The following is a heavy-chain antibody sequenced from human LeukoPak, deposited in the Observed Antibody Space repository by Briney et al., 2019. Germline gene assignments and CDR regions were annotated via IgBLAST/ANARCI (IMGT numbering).Heavy chain of an antibody. V-gene: IGHV4-59*08. CDR3: ARLRSGYVDY. J-gene: IGHJ4*02. D-gene: IGHD1-26*01. CDR1: GGSISSYY. CDR2: IYYSGST. Sequence: PSETLSLTCTVSGGSISSYYWSWIRQPPGKGLEWIEYIYYSGSTYYNPSLKRRVTISVDTAKNQFSLKLSSVTAADTAVYYCARLRSGYVDYWGQGILVTVSS.